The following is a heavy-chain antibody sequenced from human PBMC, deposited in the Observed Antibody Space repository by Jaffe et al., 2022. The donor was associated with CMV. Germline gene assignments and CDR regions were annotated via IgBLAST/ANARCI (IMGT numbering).Heavy chain of an antibody. CDR3: AGGRYNWNERGSYYYYYMDV. V-gene: IGHV1-18*04. Sequence: QVQLVQSGAEVKKPGASVKVSCKASGYTFTSYGISWVRQAPGQGLEWMGWISAYNGNTNYAQKLQGRVTMTTDTSTSTAYMELRSLRSDDTAVYYCAGGRYNWNERGSYYYYYMDVWGKGTTVTVSS. CDR2: ISAYNGNT. D-gene: IGHD1-20*01. CDR1: GYTFTSYG. J-gene: IGHJ6*03.